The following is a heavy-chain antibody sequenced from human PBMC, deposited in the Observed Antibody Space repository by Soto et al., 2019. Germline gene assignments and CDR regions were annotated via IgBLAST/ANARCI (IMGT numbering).Heavy chain of an antibody. V-gene: IGHV1-58*01. J-gene: IGHJ3*02. D-gene: IGHD3-22*01. CDR1: GFTFTSSA. Sequence: QMQLVQSGPEVKKPGTSVKVSCKASGFTFTSSAVQWVRQARGQRLEWIGWIVVGSGNPNYAQKFQERVTITRDMSTSTAYMELSSLRSEDTAVYYCAASYYYDSSGTRTFDIWGQGTMVTVSS. CDR2: IVVGSGNP. CDR3: AASYYYDSSGTRTFDI.